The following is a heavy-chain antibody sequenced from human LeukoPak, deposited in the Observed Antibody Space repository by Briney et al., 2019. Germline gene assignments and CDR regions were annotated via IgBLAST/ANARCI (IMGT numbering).Heavy chain of an antibody. CDR3: AIGRDIAVAGPGGYFDH. Sequence: PGGSLRLSCAASGFSFSDYHMNWFRQAPGKGLEGLSYISPGGETIYFADSLKGRFTISRDSAKNSLYLQMNSLTVDDTAMYYCAIGRDIAVAGPGGYFDHWGQGTLVTVSS. V-gene: IGHV3-11*01. CDR2: ISPGGETI. CDR1: GFSFSDYH. D-gene: IGHD6-19*01. J-gene: IGHJ4*02.